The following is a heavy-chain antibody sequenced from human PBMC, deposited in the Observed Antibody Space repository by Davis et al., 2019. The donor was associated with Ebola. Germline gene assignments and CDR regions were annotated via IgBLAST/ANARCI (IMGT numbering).Heavy chain of an antibody. D-gene: IGHD6-13*01. CDR2: ISWNSDSV. Sequence: SLKISCEASGFIFDDFAMHWVRQAPGKGLEWVSAISWNSDSVGYADSVKGRFTISRDNAKNCLYLEMKSLRAEDTALYYCAKEAYSSSWGGPNYGMDVWGKGTTVTVSS. J-gene: IGHJ6*04. CDR3: AKEAYSSSWGGPNYGMDV. V-gene: IGHV3-9*01. CDR1: GFIFDDFA.